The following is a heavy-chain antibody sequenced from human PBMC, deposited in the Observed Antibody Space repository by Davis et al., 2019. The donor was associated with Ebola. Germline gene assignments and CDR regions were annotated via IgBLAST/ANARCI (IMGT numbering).Heavy chain of an antibody. CDR1: GYTFSTYS. J-gene: IGHJ3*02. V-gene: IGHV1-3*01. CDR3: ARESAEDALDI. CDR2: INEGNGHT. Sequence: AASVKVSCKASGYTFSTYSMHWVRQAPGQGLEWMARINEGNGHTIYSQKFQGRVTITRDTSASTVNMELSSLTSEDTALYFCARESAEDALDIWGQGTLVTVSS.